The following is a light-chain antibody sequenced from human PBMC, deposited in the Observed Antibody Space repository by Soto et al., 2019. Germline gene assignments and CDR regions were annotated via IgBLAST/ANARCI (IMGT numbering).Light chain of an antibody. CDR1: QSSRIN. CDR2: DAS. Sequence: EIVMTQSPATLAGSPGQISTLFCRSIQSSRINLAWYHHKPGQAPRLLIFDASSRPTGVPARFSGSGSGTEFSLTISSLHSEDVAAYYCQQYNIWPRTFGQGTKVDIK. V-gene: IGKV3-15*01. CDR3: QQYNIWPRT. J-gene: IGKJ1*01.